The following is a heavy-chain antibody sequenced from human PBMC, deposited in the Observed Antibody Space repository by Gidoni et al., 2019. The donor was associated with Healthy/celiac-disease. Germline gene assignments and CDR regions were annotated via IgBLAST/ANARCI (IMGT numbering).Heavy chain of an antibody. CDR1: GFTVSSNY. V-gene: IGHV3-66*01. CDR2: IYSGGST. J-gene: IGHJ6*02. D-gene: IGHD4-17*01. Sequence: EVQLVESGGGLVQPGGSLRLSCAASGFTVSSNYMSWVRQAPGKGLEWVSVIYSGGSTYYADSVKGRFTISRDNSKNTLYLQMNSLRAEDTAVYYCAREVTVTTDRYYYYYGMDVWGQGTTVTVSS. CDR3: AREVTVTTDRYYYYYGMDV.